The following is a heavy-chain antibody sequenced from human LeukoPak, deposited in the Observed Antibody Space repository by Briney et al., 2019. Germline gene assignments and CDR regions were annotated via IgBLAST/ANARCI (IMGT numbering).Heavy chain of an antibody. J-gene: IGHJ5*02. D-gene: IGHD2-21*02. CDR2: ISNGNT. CDR3: VREAGYCASVCLKSNWFDP. Sequence: GSLRLSCAASGFPFSNHAMSWVRQPPGKGLEWVSAISNGNTYYADSVRGRFTISRDDSKNMVYLQMNSLRDEDTALYYCVREAGYCASVCLKSNWFDPWGQGTLVTVSS. V-gene: IGHV3-23*01. CDR1: GFPFSNHA.